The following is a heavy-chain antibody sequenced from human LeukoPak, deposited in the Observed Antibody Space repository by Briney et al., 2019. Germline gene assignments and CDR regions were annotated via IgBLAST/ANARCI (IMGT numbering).Heavy chain of an antibody. CDR3: ARRQEGYDSSGYQKPRAEYFQH. CDR1: GYTCASYD. V-gene: IGHV1-8*01. CDR2: MNPNSGNT. D-gene: IGHD3-22*01. J-gene: IGHJ1*01. Sequence: ASVKVSCKASGYTCASYDINWVRQATGQGLEWMGWMNPNSGNTGYAQKFQGRVTMTRNTSTSTAYMQLSSLRSEDTAVYYCARRQEGYDSSGYQKPRAEYFQHWGQGTLVTVSS.